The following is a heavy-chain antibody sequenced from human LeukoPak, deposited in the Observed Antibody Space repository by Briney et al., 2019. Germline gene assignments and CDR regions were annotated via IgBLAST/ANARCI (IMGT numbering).Heavy chain of an antibody. Sequence: PSETLSLTCAVYGGSFSGYYWSWIRQPPGKGLEWIGEINNYGTDRYNPSLQSRVSISVDSSKSQFSLRLSSVTAADTALYYCARVLPDHAPFDVWGKGTSVTISS. CDR1: GGSFSGYY. D-gene: IGHD1-14*01. V-gene: IGHV4-34*01. CDR3: ARVLPDHAPFDV. CDR2: INNYGTD. J-gene: IGHJ6*01.